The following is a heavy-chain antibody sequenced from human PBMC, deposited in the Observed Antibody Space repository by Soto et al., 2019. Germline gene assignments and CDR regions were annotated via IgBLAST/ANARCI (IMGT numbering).Heavy chain of an antibody. CDR3: ARGGGWYVWFDP. CDR2: INTHNGNT. CDR1: GYTFTTYG. D-gene: IGHD6-19*01. J-gene: IGHJ5*02. V-gene: IGHV1-18*01. Sequence: VKVSCKASGYTFTTYGISWVRQAPGEGLEWLGWINTHNGNTNYAQNLQGRVTITRDTSASTAYMELSSLRSEDTAVYYCARGGGWYVWFDPWGQGTLVTVSS.